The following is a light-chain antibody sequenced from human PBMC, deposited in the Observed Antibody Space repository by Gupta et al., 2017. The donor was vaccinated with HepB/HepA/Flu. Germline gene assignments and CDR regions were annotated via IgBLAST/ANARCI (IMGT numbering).Light chain of an antibody. CDR2: SAS. CDR1: QYVSSTY. CDR3: HHYDSPSWT. Sequence: DIVFTHSTRALSFSPGERPTLPCRASQYVSSTYLAWYQQRPGQAPRLLIYSASNRATGIPDRFSGSGSGTDFTLTISRLESEDFAVYYCHHYDSPSWTFGQGTEVEIK. V-gene: IGKV3-20*01. J-gene: IGKJ1*01.